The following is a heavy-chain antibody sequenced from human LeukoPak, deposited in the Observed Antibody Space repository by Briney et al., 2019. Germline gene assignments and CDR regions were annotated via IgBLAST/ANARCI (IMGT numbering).Heavy chain of an antibody. CDR3: ARLLGFGYYDSSGYHFDY. D-gene: IGHD3-22*01. V-gene: IGHV3-48*04. Sequence: GSLRLSCAASGFTFSSYSMNWVRQAPGKGLEWVSYISSSSSTIYYADSVKGRFTISRDNAKNSLYLQMNSLRAEDTAVYYCARLLGFGYYDSSGYHFDYWGQGTLVTVSS. J-gene: IGHJ4*02. CDR2: ISSSSSTI. CDR1: GFTFSSYS.